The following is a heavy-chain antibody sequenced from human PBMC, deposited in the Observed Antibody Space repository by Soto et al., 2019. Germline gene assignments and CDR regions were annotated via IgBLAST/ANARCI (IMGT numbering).Heavy chain of an antibody. CDR2: FDPEDGET. Sequence: ASVKVSCKVSGYTLTELSMHWVRQAPGKGLEWMGGFDPEDGETIYAQKFQGRVTMTEDTSTDTAYMELSSLRSEDTAVYYCATGPSSGWYFLLDYWGQGTLVTVSS. CDR3: ATGPSSGWYFLLDY. V-gene: IGHV1-24*01. D-gene: IGHD6-19*01. CDR1: GYTLTELS. J-gene: IGHJ4*02.